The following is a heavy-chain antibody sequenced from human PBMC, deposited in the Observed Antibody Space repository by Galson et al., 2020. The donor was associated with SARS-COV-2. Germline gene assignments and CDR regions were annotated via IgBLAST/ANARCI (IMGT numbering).Heavy chain of an antibody. CDR2: ISSSSSYT. Sequence: GESLKISCAASGFTFSDYYMSWIRQAPGKGLEWVSYISSSSSYTNYADSVKGRFTISRDNAKNSLYLQMNSLRAEDTAVYYCAREDGSTVTSVPTDWGQGTLVTVSS. CDR1: GFTFSDYY. V-gene: IGHV3-11*06. J-gene: IGHJ4*02. D-gene: IGHD4-17*01. CDR3: AREDGSTVTSVPTD.